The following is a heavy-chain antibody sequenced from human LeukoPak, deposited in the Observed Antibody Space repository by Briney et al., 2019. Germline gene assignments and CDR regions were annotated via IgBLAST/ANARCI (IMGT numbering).Heavy chain of an antibody. CDR2: IKSKTDGGTT. Sequence: GGSLRLSCAASGFTFSNAWMSWVRQAPGKGLEWVGRIKSKTDGGTTDYAAPVKGRFTISRDDSQNTLYLQMNSLKTEDTAVYYCTTPHYDFWSGYWNFDYWGQGTLVTVSS. J-gene: IGHJ4*02. D-gene: IGHD3-3*01. V-gene: IGHV3-15*01. CDR1: GFTFSNAW. CDR3: TTPHYDFWSGYWNFDY.